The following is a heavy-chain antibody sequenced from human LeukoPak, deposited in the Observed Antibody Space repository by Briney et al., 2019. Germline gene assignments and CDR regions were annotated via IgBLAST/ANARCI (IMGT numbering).Heavy chain of an antibody. Sequence: SETLSLTCTVSGGSISSADDYWTWVRQPPGKGLEWIGYIYHTGRTYYNPSLKSRVTISVDTSKTQFSLKLSSVTAADTAMYYCARDRGGYGHFDYWGQGTLVTVSS. D-gene: IGHD5-12*01. J-gene: IGHJ4*02. V-gene: IGHV4-30-4*01. CDR3: ARDRGGYGHFDY. CDR1: GGSISSADDY. CDR2: IYHTGRT.